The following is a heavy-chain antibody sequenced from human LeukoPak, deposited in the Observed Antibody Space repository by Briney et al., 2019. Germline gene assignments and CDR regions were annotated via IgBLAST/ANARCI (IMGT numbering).Heavy chain of an antibody. CDR1: GFTFSHYG. CDR3: ARWGISAAHDVLDI. CDR2: IWYDGSNT. Sequence: GSLRLSCAASGFTFSHYGMHWVRQAPGKGLEWVALIWYDGSNTYYADSVKGRFTISRDNSQNTMYLQMNSLRVEDTAVYYCARWGISAAHDVLDIWAKGQWSPSLQ. J-gene: IGHJ3*02. V-gene: IGHV3-33*01. D-gene: IGHD6-13*01.